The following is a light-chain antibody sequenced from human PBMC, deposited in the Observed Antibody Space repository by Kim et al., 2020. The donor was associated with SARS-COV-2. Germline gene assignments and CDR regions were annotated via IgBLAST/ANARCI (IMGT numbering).Light chain of an antibody. V-gene: IGLV5-37*01. CDR1: SDISVVSPD. CDR2: YFSNSDT. Sequence: LPVHFPSDISVVSPDVYWFQQKPGSPPRYLLYYFSNSDTGQGSGVPSRFSGSKDASGNTGILLISGLQSVDEADYYCMIWPRNALLFGGGTQLTVL. J-gene: IGLJ2*01. CDR3: MIWPRNALL.